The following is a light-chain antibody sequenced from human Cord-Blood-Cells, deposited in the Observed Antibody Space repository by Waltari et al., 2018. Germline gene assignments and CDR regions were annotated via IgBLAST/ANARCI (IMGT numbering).Light chain of an antibody. J-gene: IGLJ1*01. V-gene: IGLV2-14*01. CDR3: SSYTSSSTLYV. Sequence: QSALTQPAPVSGSPGQAITISCTGTSSDVGGSNYVSWYQQHPSKAPKLMSYDDSTRPSGISNRYAGSKSGNTTSLTISGLQAEDEADYYCSSYTSSSTLYVFGTGTKVTVL. CDR1: SSDVGGSNY. CDR2: DDS.